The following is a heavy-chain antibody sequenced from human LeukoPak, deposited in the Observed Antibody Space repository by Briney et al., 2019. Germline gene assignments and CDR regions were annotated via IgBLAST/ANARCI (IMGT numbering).Heavy chain of an antibody. J-gene: IGHJ4*02. V-gene: IGHV4-31*03. CDR3: ARGPPYFTFYYGSGSPTLGY. CDR2: IYYSGST. D-gene: IGHD3-10*01. Sequence: RPSQTLSLTCTVSGGSISSGGYYWSWIRQHPGKGLEWIGYIYYSGSTYYNPSLKSRVTISVDTSKNQFSLKLSSVTAADTAVYYCARGPPYFTFYYGSGSPTLGYWGQGTLVTVSS. CDR1: GGSISSGGYY.